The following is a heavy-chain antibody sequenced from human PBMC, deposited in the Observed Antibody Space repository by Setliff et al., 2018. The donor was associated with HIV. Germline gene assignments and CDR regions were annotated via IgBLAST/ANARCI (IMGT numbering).Heavy chain of an antibody. CDR2: VCYSRSY. CDR1: AGSIGSSTYY. CDR3: ARHGVDDTSANYFRFGVHDH. D-gene: IGHD3-22*01. J-gene: IGHJ4*02. Sequence: PSETLSLTCTXSAGSIGSSTYYWAWIRQPPGKGLEWIGNVCYSRSYYYNPSLKSRVTISVDTSKNQFSLKLSSVTAADTAVYYCARHGVDDTSANYFRFGVHDHWGQGTLVTVSS. V-gene: IGHV4-39*01.